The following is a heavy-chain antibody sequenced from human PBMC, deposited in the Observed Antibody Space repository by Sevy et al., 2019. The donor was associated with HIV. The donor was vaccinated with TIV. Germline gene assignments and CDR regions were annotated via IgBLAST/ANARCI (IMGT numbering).Heavy chain of an antibody. Sequence: GGSLRLSCAASGFTFSSYAMSWVRQAPGKGLEWVSAISGSGGSTYYADSVKGRLTISRDNSKNTLNLQMNSLRAEDTAVYYCAKDAVSSRRNYYYDMDVWGKGTTVTVSS. D-gene: IGHD6-6*01. V-gene: IGHV3-23*01. CDR1: GFTFSSYA. CDR3: AKDAVSSRRNYYYDMDV. CDR2: ISGSGGST. J-gene: IGHJ6*03.